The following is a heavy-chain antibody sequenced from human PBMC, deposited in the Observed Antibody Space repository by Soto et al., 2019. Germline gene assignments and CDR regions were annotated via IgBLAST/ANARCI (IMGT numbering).Heavy chain of an antibody. V-gene: IGHV4-31*03. CDR2: IYYSGST. J-gene: IGHJ5*02. Sequence: SETLSLTCTVSGGSISSGGYYWSWIRQHPGKGLEWIGYIYYSGSTYYNPSLKSRVTISVDTSKNQFSLKLSSVTAADTAVYYCARGRVVPAAMRYNWFDPWGQGTLVTVSS. CDR3: ARGRVVPAAMRYNWFDP. D-gene: IGHD2-2*01. CDR1: GGSISSGGYY.